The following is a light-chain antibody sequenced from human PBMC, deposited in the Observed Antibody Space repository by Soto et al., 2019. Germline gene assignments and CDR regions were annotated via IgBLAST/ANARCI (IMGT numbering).Light chain of an antibody. Sequence: TQNKATLSVSPGERVTLSCRASQGVTTNFAWYQQKSGQSPRLLIYDVSSRATGVPSRFSGTGSETDFTLTISGFQSEDSASYFSKVSTNRLFPFGPGARLAIK. V-gene: IGKV3-15*01. J-gene: IGKJ5*01. CDR1: QGVTTN. CDR2: DVS. CDR3: KVSTNRLFP.